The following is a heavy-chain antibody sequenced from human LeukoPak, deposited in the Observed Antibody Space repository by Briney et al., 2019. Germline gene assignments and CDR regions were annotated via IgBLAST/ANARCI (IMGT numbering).Heavy chain of an antibody. J-gene: IGHJ6*03. V-gene: IGHV3-7*01. CDR2: INVDGRVK. CDR3: ARPFGDRYSMDV. D-gene: IGHD3-10*01. Sequence: GGSLRLSCATSGSTFSNYYMSWVRQAPGKGMEWVANINVDGRVKYYVDSVKGRFTISRDNAKSSLYLQMNSLRAEDTAVYFCARPFGDRYSMDVWGKGTTVTVSS. CDR1: GSTFSNYY.